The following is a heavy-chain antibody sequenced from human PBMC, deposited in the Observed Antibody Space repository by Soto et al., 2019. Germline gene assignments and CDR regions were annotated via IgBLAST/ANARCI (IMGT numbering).Heavy chain of an antibody. D-gene: IGHD4-17*01. CDR3: ARVYGDYDANYYYYYMDV. Sequence: PSETLSLTCTVSGDSISSYYWSWIRQPPGKGLEWIGYIYYSGSTNYNPSLKSRVTISVDTSKNQFSLKLSSVTAADTAVYYCARVYGDYDANYYYYYMDVWGKGTTVTVSS. CDR1: GDSISSYY. J-gene: IGHJ6*03. V-gene: IGHV4-59*13. CDR2: IYYSGST.